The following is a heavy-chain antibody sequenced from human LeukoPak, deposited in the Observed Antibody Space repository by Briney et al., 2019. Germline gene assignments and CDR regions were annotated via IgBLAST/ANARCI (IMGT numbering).Heavy chain of an antibody. J-gene: IGHJ4*02. CDR3: AKRVSGTTFY. V-gene: IGHV3-23*01. Sequence: PGGSLRLSCAASGFTFSSYVMSWVRQAPGKGLEWVSAISGSGATTYYADFVKGRFTISRDNSKNTQYLHMNSLRAEDTAVYYCAKRVSGTTFYWGQGTLVTVSS. CDR2: ISGSGATT. D-gene: IGHD1-1*01. CDR1: GFTFSSYV.